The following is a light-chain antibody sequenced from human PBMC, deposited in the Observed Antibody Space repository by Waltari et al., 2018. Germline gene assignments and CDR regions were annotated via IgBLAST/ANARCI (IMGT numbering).Light chain of an antibody. Sequence: QSALTQPASVSGSPGQSITISCTGTSSDVGLYNFVSWYQQHPGKAPKLIISGVDKRPSGVPDRFSGSKSGSTAYLTVSGLQAEDEAEYYCASHGNNKVFGGGTKLTVL. J-gene: IGLJ3*02. V-gene: IGLV2-8*01. CDR2: GVD. CDR1: SSDVGLYNF. CDR3: ASHGNNKV.